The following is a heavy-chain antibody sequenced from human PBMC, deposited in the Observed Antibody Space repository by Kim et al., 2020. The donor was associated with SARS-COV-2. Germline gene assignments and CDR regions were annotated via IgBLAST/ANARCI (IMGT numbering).Heavy chain of an antibody. D-gene: IGHD3-22*01. Sequence: PSLKSRVTISVDTSKNPFSLKLSSVTAADTAVYYCARLRYYYDSSGDFDYLGQGTLVTVSS. CDR3: ARLRYYYDSSGDFDY. V-gene: IGHV4-59*08. J-gene: IGHJ4*02.